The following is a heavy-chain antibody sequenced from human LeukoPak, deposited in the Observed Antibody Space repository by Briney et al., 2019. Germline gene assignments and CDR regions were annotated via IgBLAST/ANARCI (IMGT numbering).Heavy chain of an antibody. CDR2: IYYSGST. Sequence: KTSETLSLTCTVSGGSISSSSYYWGWIRQPPGKGLEWIGSIYYSGSTYYNPSLKSRVTISVDTSKNQFSLKLSSVTAADTAVYYCARGNHYYDSSGAFDYWGQGTLVTVSS. CDR3: ARGNHYYDSSGAFDY. CDR1: GGSISSSSYY. J-gene: IGHJ4*02. V-gene: IGHV4-39*07. D-gene: IGHD3-22*01.